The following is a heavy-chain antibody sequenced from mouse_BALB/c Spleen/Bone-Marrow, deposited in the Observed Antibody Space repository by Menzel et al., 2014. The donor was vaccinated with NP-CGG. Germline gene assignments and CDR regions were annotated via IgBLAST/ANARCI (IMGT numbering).Heavy chain of an antibody. CDR2: INPSNGRT. D-gene: IGHD1-1*01. Sequence: VQLQQSGAELVKPGASVKLSCKASGYTFTSYWMHWVKQSHGQGLEWIGEINPSNGRTNYNEKFKSKATLTVDKSSSTTYMQLSSMTSEDSAVYYCARRTTTVVATDYWGQGTTLTVSS. J-gene: IGHJ2*01. CDR1: GYTFTSYW. CDR3: ARRTTTVVATDY. V-gene: IGHV1S81*02.